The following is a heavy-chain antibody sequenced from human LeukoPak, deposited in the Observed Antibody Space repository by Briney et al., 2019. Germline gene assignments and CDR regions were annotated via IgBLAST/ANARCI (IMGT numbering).Heavy chain of an antibody. J-gene: IGHJ4*02. V-gene: IGHV3-7*01. CDR3: VSTTRSSPFDN. Sequence: GGSLRLSCAASGFTLSAYWMSWVRQAPGKGLEWLANIKQDGSDKQYVDSLKGRFAISRDNAKTTVYLQMNSLRAEDTAVYYCVSTTRSSPFDNWGQGTLVTVSS. D-gene: IGHD1-1*01. CDR1: GFTLSAYW. CDR2: IKQDGSDK.